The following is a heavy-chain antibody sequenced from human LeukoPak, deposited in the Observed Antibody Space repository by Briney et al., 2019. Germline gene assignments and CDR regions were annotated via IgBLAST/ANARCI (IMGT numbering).Heavy chain of an antibody. D-gene: IGHD6-13*01. J-gene: IGHJ4*02. CDR2: IIPIFGTA. CDR1: GGTFSSYA. Sequence: SVKVSCKASGGTFSSYAISWVRQAPGQGLEWMGGIIPIFGTANYAQKFQGRVTITTDESTSTAYMELSSLRSEDMAVYYCARDSVNLGIAAAGNDYWGQGTLVTVSS. V-gene: IGHV1-69*05. CDR3: ARDSVNLGIAAAGNDY.